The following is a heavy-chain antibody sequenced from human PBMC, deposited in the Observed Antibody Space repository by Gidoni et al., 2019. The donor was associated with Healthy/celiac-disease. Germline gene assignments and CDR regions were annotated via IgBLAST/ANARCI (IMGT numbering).Heavy chain of an antibody. CDR2: IDHSDSYT. Sequence: VQLFQSGAEVRTLGASLRLSCRVSGYRFTSYWISWVRQMPGKGLEWMGRIDHSDSYTNYSRTFQGHVNISADKSNSNAYLQWSSLKASDNAMYYCARLNTIFGGFDPWGQGTLVTVSS. J-gene: IGHJ5*02. V-gene: IGHV5-10-1*03. CDR1: GYRFTSYW. CDR3: ARLNTIFGGFDP. D-gene: IGHD3-3*01.